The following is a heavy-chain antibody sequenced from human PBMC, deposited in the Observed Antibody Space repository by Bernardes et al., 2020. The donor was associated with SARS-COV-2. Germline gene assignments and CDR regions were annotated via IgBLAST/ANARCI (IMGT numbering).Heavy chain of an antibody. Sequence: GGSLRLSCAASGFSFHHYNMHWVRQAPGKGLEWVASISYDGSDRYEADSVKGRFTISRDNPKNTVYLQMNRLRAEDTAVYYCAKDRLWLQSEDPLEYRGQGTLVTVSS. D-gene: IGHD5-12*01. CDR1: GFSFHHYN. CDR3: AKDRLWLQSEDPLEY. CDR2: ISYDGSDR. V-gene: IGHV3-30*18. J-gene: IGHJ4*02.